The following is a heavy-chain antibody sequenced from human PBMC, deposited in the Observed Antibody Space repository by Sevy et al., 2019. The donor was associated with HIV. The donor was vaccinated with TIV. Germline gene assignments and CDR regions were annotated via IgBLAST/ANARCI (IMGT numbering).Heavy chain of an antibody. CDR3: GRDFTIFGVVSGIDY. J-gene: IGHJ4*02. CDR1: GFTFRSYS. CDR2: ISDDSRYI. D-gene: IGHD3-3*01. V-gene: IGHV3-21*01. Sequence: GGSLRLSCAASGFTFRSYSMNWVRQAPGKGLEWLSSISDDSRYIYYSDSVKGRFTISRANAKSSLYLQMNSLRVEDTAIYYCGRDFTIFGVVSGIDYWGQGNLVTVSS.